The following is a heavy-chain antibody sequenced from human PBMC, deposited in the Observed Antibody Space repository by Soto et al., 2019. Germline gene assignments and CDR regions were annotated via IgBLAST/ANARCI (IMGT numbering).Heavy chain of an antibody. CDR1: GFTFSSYS. V-gene: IGHV3-48*02. D-gene: IGHD3-3*01. J-gene: IGHJ4*02. CDR3: ARGEGAIFGVVSTGLIDY. Sequence: EVQLVESGGGLVQPGGSLRLSCAASGFTFSSYSMNWVRQAPGKGLEWVSYISSSRSTIYYADSVKGRFTISRDNAKNSLYLQMNSLRDEDTAVYYCARGEGAIFGVVSTGLIDYWGQGTLVTVSS. CDR2: ISSSRSTI.